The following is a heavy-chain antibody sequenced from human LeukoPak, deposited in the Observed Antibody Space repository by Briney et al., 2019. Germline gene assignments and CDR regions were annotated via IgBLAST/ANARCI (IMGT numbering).Heavy chain of an antibody. D-gene: IGHD3-16*01. Sequence: GGSLRLSCAASGFTFTSYEFYWVRQAPGKGLEWISYISSGSSTVKYADSVRGRFTISRDDGRESLYLQMNSPRVDDTAIYYCGASRQYVGAFDIWGQGTLVSVS. CDR2: ISSGSSTV. J-gene: IGHJ3*02. V-gene: IGHV3-48*03. CDR3: GASRQYVGAFDI. CDR1: GFTFTSYE.